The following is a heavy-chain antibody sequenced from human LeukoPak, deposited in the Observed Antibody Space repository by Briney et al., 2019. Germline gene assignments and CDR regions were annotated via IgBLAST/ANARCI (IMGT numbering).Heavy chain of an antibody. D-gene: IGHD3-10*02. CDR1: GFTFGLYS. CDR2: IDSNSNFM. Sequence: GGSLRLSCAASGFTFGLYSMTCVRQAPGKGLEWVSLIDSNSNFMNYADSVKGRFTISRDNAKNSLYLQMNSLRAEDTAVYYCAELGITMIGGVWGKGTTVTISS. CDR3: AELGITMIGGV. J-gene: IGHJ6*04. V-gene: IGHV3-21*01.